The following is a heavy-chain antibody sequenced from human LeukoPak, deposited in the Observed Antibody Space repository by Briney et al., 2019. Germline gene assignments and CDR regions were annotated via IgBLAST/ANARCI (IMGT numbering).Heavy chain of an antibody. D-gene: IGHD6-19*01. CDR3: ARPTSNGWLRYFDY. CDR1: GFTFSGYG. V-gene: IGHV3-30*19. J-gene: IGHJ4*02. Sequence: PGGSLRLSCAASGFTFSGYGMHWVRQAPGKGLEWVAVISSAGGNKYHADSVKGRFTISRDNSKNTLCLQMNSLRPEDTAVYYCARPTSNGWLRYFDYWGQGTLVTVSS. CDR2: ISSAGGNK.